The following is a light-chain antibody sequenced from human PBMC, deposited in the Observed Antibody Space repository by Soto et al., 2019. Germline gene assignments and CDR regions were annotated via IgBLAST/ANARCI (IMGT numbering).Light chain of an antibody. CDR1: QSPVHGGVNTF. V-gene: IGKV2-30*02. CDR2: KVS. CDR3: MQAAHWRYTFGPATNVHIT. J-gene: IGKJ5*01. Sequence: DVVMTQSPLSLPVTLGQPASISCRSSQSPVHGGVNTFLNWFQRRPGQSPRRLIYKVSDRDSGVPARFSVVGSGTDFTQNISRVESEDGGSYFCMQAAHWRYTFGPATNVHIT.